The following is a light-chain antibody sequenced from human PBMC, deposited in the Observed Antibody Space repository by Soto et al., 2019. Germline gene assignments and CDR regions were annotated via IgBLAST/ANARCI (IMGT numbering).Light chain of an antibody. CDR1: QGIKNY. Sequence: IQMTQSPSPLSASVGDTVAITCRASQGIKNYLAWFQQKPGKAPKSLIYAASTLQSGVQSRFRGSGYWTDFTLTISGLQPEDFATYFCQHYYTFPYAFGQGTKLEI. J-gene: IGKJ2*01. V-gene: IGKV1-16*01. CDR2: AAS. CDR3: QHYYTFPYA.